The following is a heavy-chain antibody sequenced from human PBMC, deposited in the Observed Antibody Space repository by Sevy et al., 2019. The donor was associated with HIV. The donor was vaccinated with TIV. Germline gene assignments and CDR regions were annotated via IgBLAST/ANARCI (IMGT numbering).Heavy chain of an antibody. CDR1: GYTFTSYG. J-gene: IGHJ6*02. CDR2: ISAYNGNT. CDR3: ARATAQPNCYHCYYYYYGMDV. D-gene: IGHD2-2*01. Sequence: ASVKVSCKASGYTFTSYGISWVRQAPGQGLEWMGWISAYNGNTNYAQKLQGRVTMTTDTSTSTAYMELRSLRSDDTAVYYCARATAQPNCYHCYYYYYGMDVWGQGTTVTVSS. V-gene: IGHV1-18*01.